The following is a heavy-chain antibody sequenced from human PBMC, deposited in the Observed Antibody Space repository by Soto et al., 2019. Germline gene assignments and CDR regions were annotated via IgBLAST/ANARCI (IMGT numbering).Heavy chain of an antibody. D-gene: IGHD2-2*01. Sequence: GGSLRLSCAASGFTFSDYYMSWIRQAPGKGLEWVSYISSSSSYTNYADSVKGRFTISRDNAKNSLYLQMNSLRAEDTAVYYCARYCSSTSCSNGMDVWGHGTTVTVSS. CDR1: GFTFSDYY. V-gene: IGHV3-11*06. CDR3: ARYCSSTSCSNGMDV. J-gene: IGHJ6*02. CDR2: ISSSSSYT.